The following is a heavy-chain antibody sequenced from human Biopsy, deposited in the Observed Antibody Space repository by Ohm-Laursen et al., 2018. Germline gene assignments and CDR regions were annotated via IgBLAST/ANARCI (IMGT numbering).Heavy chain of an antibody. CDR1: GHTLTGHY. CDR2: INPNGGDT. D-gene: IGHD3-10*01. Sequence: ASVKVSCKASGHTLTGHYMHWVRQAPGQGLEWMGWINPNGGDTNYAQKFQGRVTMTTDTSVSTAYMELSRLTFDDTAVYYCARASMIRGVMDVDYWGQGTLVIVSS. J-gene: IGHJ4*02. V-gene: IGHV1-2*02. CDR3: ARASMIRGVMDVDY.